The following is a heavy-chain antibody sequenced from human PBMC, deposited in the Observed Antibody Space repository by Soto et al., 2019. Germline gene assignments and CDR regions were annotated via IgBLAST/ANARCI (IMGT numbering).Heavy chain of an antibody. CDR2: IYYSGST. J-gene: IGHJ3*02. D-gene: IGHD3-22*01. CDR3: ARFQTTYYYDSSGYSLSPHDAFDI. V-gene: IGHV4-61*01. CDR1: GGSVSSGSYY. Sequence: SETLSLTCTVSGGSVSSGSYYWSWIRQPPGKGLEWIGYIYYSGSTNYNPSLKSRVTISVDTSKNQFSLKLSSVTAADKAVYYCARFQTTYYYDSSGYSLSPHDAFDIWGQGTMVTVSS.